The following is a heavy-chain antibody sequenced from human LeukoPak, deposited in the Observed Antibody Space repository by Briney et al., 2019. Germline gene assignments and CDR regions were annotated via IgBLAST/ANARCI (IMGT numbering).Heavy chain of an antibody. CDR1: GFTFGDYA. J-gene: IGHJ6*03. CDR2: IRSKAYGGTT. V-gene: IGHV3-49*04. D-gene: IGHD2-15*01. Sequence: GGSLRLSCTASGFTFGDYAMSWVRQAPGKGLEWVGFIRSKAYGGTTEYAASVKGRFTISRDDSKSIAYLQMNSLKTEGTAVYYCTRGSSYCSGGSCHYYYSMDVWGKGTTVTISS. CDR3: TRGSSYCSGGSCHYYYSMDV.